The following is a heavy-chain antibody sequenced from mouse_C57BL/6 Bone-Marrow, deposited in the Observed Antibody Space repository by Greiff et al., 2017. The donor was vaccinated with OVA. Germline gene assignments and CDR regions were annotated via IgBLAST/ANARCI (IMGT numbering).Heavy chain of an antibody. CDR1: GFNIKDYY. D-gene: IGHD3-2*02. V-gene: IGHV14-1*01. CDR2: IDPEDGDT. Sequence: DVQLQESGAELVRPGASVKLSCTASGFNIKDYYMHWVKQRPEQGLEWIGRIDPEDGDTEYAPKFQGKATMTADTSSNTAYLQLSSLTSEDTAVYYCLGSSGYPYYFDYWGQGTTLTVSS. J-gene: IGHJ2*01. CDR3: LGSSGYPYYFDY.